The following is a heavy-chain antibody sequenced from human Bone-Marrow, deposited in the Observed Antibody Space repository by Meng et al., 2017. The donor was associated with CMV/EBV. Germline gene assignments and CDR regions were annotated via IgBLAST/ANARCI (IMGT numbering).Heavy chain of an antibody. V-gene: IGHV3-53*01. CDR2: FYTGVST. J-gene: IGHJ6*02. Sequence: GESLKISCAASGFTVSLNDMTWVRQAPGKGLEWVSIFYTGVSTYYADSVKGRFTVSRDNSKNTLYLQMNSLRAEDTAVYYCARDGTYYGMDVWGHGTTVTVSS. CDR3: ARDGTYYGMDV. CDR1: GFTVSLND.